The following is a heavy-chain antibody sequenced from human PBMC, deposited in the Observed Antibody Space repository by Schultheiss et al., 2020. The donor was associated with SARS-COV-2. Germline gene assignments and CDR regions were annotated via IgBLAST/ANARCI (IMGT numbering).Heavy chain of an antibody. J-gene: IGHJ6*02. Sequence: GGSLRLSCAASGFTFSRSVMSWVRQAPGKGLEWVSAISDSDDNTYYADSVKGRFTISRDNSKNTLYLQMNSLRAEDTAVYYCGYSSSPHSGYPMDVWGQGTTVTVSS. CDR3: GYSSSPHSGYPMDV. CDR2: ISDSDDNT. CDR1: GFTFSRSV. V-gene: IGHV3-23*01. D-gene: IGHD6-6*01.